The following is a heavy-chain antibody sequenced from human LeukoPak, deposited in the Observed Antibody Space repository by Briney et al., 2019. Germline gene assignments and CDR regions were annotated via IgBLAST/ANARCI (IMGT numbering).Heavy chain of an antibody. V-gene: IGHV3-11*04. CDR2: ISDSGSNI. CDR3: ARAKFDSSGYYYRGFDV. J-gene: IGHJ3*01. D-gene: IGHD3-22*01. CDR1: GFIFSDYY. Sequence: GGSLRLSCAASGFIFSDYYMGWIRQAPGRGLEWVSYISDSGSNIYYTDSVKGRFTMSRDNAKKSLYLQMNSLRAEDTAVHYCARAKFDSSGYYYRGFDVWGQGTMVTVSS.